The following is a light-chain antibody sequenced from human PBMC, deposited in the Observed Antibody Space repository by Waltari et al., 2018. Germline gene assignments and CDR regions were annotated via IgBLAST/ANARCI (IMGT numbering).Light chain of an antibody. V-gene: IGKV1-5*03. CDR2: KAS. CDR3: QQYNSYSFT. J-gene: IGKJ3*01. CDR1: QSISSW. Sequence: VTITCRASQSISSWLAWYQQKPGKAPKLLIYKASGLESGVPSRFSGSGSGTEFTLTINSLQPDDFATYYCQQYNSYSFTFGPGTKVDIK.